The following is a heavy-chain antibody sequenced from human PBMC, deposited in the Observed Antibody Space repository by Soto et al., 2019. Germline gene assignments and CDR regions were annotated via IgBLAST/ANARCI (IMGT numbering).Heavy chain of an antibody. D-gene: IGHD3-10*01. Sequence: EVQLVESGGGLIQPGGSLRLSCAASGFTFSNSWMTWVRQAPGKGLEWVANIKRDGSQKSYLDSVRGRFTISRDNAKNSLYLQMDSLTVEDTALYYCARDVSPGSSSLDLDALDIWGQGTMVTVSS. CDR2: IKRDGSQK. V-gene: IGHV3-7*05. CDR1: GFTFSNSW. J-gene: IGHJ3*02. CDR3: ARDVSPGSSSLDLDALDI.